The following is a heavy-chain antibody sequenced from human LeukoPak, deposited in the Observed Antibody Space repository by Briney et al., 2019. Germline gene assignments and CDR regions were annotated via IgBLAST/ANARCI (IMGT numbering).Heavy chain of an antibody. D-gene: IGHD2-2*03. CDR3: ARVDDLDAFDM. CDR1: GFTFSNHA. V-gene: IGHV3-30*04. J-gene: IGHJ3*02. CDR2: ISDDGSSK. Sequence: PGGSLRLSCVTSGFTFSNHAMHWVRQGPGKGLEWVAVISDDGSSKFYADSVKGRFTIFRDNSKNTLFLQINSLRPEDTAVYYCARVDDLDAFDMWGQGTLATVSS.